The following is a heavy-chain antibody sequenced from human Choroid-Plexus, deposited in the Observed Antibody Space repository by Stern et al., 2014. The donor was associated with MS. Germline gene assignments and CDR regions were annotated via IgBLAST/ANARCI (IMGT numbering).Heavy chain of an antibody. V-gene: IGHV4-31*03. D-gene: IGHD2-2*01. Sequence: QLQLQESGPGLVKPSQTLSLTCTVSGGSISSGGYFWSWIRQHPGKGLEWIGFIYHSGSTYYNPSLKSRLTISVDTSKNQFPLNLSSVTAADTAVYYCARKGAIVPAAIENWFDSWGQGTLVTVSS. CDR3: ARKGAIVPAAIENWFDS. CDR2: IYHSGST. CDR1: GGSISSGGYF. J-gene: IGHJ5*01.